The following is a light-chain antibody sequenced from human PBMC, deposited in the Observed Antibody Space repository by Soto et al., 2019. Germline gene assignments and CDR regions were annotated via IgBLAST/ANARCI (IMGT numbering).Light chain of an antibody. CDR3: DHYARSPLT. CDR2: GAS. J-gene: IGKJ4*02. CDR1: QSVRSNY. V-gene: IGKV3-20*01. Sequence: EIVLTQSPGTLSLSSGERATLSCRASQSVRSNYLAWYQQKLGQAPRLLIYGASSRATGIPDRFGGSGYWTDFTLTISRLEPEDFAVYYCDHYARSPLTFGGGTKGEIK.